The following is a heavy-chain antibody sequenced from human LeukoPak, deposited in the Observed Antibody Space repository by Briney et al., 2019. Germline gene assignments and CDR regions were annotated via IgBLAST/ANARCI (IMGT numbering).Heavy chain of an antibody. CDR2: TYHSGST. D-gene: IGHD6-13*01. CDR1: GGSISSSNW. J-gene: IGHJ5*02. V-gene: IGHV4-4*02. CDR3: ARGVVGYSSSWYVH. Sequence: PSGTLSLTCAVPGGSISSSNWWSWVRQPPGKGLEWIGETYHSGSTNYNPSLKSRVTISVDKSKNQFSLKLSSVTAADTAVYYCARGVVGYSSSWYVHWGQGTLVTVSS.